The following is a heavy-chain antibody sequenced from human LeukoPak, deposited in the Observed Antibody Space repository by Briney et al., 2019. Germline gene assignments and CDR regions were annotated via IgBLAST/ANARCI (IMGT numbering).Heavy chain of an antibody. CDR2: TNNDGSST. J-gene: IGHJ4*02. CDR3: ARQPKGSTYSDY. V-gene: IGHV3-74*01. Sequence: GGSLRLSCAASGFTFSSYWMHWVRQAPGKGLVWVSRTNNDGSSTSYADSVKGRFTISRDNAKNTLYLQMNSLRAEDTAVYYCARQPKGSTYSDYWGQGTLVTVSS. D-gene: IGHD2-21*01. CDR1: GFTFSSYW.